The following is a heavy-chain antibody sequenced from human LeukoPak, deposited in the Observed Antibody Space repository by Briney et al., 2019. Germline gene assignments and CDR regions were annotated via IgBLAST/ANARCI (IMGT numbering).Heavy chain of an antibody. CDR2: ITSSNSNT. J-gene: IGHJ4*02. CDR1: GFTFSSYD. Sequence: PGGSLRLSCAASGFTFSSYDINWVRQAPGKGLEWVSSITSSNSNTYYADSVRGRFTISRDNAKDSLYLQMNSLRAEDTAIYYCARDERLLSFLKWGQGTLVTVSS. CDR3: ARDERLLSFLK. D-gene: IGHD3-3*01. V-gene: IGHV3-21*04.